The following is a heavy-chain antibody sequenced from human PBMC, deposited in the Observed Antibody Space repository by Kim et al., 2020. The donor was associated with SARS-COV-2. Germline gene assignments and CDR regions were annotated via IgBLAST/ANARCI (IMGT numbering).Heavy chain of an antibody. J-gene: IGHJ3*02. Sequence: GGSLRLSCAASGFTFSSYWMHWVRQAPGKGLVWVSRINSDGSSTSYADSVKGRFTISRDNAKNTLYLQMNSLRAEDTAVYYCARVAVLLWFGESRDDDAFDIWGQGTMVTVSS. CDR2: INSDGSST. CDR3: ARVAVLLWFGESRDDDAFDI. CDR1: GFTFSSYW. V-gene: IGHV3-74*01. D-gene: IGHD3-10*01.